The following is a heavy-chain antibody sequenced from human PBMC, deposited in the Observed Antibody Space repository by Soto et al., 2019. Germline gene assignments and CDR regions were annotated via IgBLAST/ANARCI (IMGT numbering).Heavy chain of an antibody. Sequence: PGGSLRLSCAASGFTFSNYAMAWVRQAPGKGLQWVSTIGVSVGSTYYADSVKGRFTISRDNSKNTLYLQMNSLRAEDTAVYYCAKLPETGYYYDGMDVWGQGTTVTVSS. CDR3: AKLPETGYYYDGMDV. V-gene: IGHV3-23*01. J-gene: IGHJ6*02. CDR2: IGVSVGST. CDR1: GFTFSNYA.